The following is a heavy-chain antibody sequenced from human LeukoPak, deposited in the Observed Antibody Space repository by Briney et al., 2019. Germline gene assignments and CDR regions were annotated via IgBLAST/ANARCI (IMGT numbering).Heavy chain of an antibody. CDR3: ARDLGSYSAY. J-gene: IGHJ4*02. D-gene: IGHD1-26*01. V-gene: IGHV4-39*07. CDR2: IYYSWST. CDR1: GDSISSSFYY. Sequence: SETLSLTCTVSGDSISSSFYYWGWIRQPPEKELEWIVSIYYSWSTYHNPSRKIRVTISMYTSKNQSSLKLSSVPAADTAVYYCARDLGSYSAYWGQGTLVTVSS.